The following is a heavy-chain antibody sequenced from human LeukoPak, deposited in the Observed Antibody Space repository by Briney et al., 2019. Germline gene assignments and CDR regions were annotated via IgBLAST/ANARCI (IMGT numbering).Heavy chain of an antibody. V-gene: IGHV5-51*01. J-gene: IGHJ6*03. CDR2: IYPGDSDT. D-gene: IGHD6-19*01. CDR1: GYSFTSYW. CDR3: ARHVLAVAGDYYYYYMDV. Sequence: GESLKISCKGSGYSFTSYWIGWVRQMPGKGLEWMGIIYPGDSDTRYSPSFQGQVTISADKSISTAYLQWSSLKASDTAMYYCARHVLAVAGDYYYYYMDVWGKGTTVTVSS.